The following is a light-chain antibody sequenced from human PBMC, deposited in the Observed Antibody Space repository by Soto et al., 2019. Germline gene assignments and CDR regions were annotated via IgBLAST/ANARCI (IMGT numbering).Light chain of an antibody. CDR1: QSVSSSY. CDR3: RQYGSSPPIT. J-gene: IGKJ3*01. CDR2: GAS. Sequence: EIVLTQSPGTLSLSPGERATLSCRASQSVSSSYLAWYQQKPGQAPRLLIYGASSRATGIPDRFSGSGSGTDVTLTISRLEPEDFAVYYCRQYGSSPPITFGPGTKVDIK. V-gene: IGKV3-20*01.